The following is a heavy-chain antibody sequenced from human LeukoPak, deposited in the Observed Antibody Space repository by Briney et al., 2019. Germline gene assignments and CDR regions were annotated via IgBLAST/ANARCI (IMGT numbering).Heavy chain of an antibody. D-gene: IGHD6-6*01. CDR3: AKGKPWAGGSGIAARPSPPPPFDY. Sequence: GGSLRLSCAASGFTFSSYAMSWVRQAPGKGLEWVSAISGSGGSTYYADSVKGRFTISRDNSKNTLYLQMNSLRAEDTAVYYCAKGKPWAGGSGIAARPSPPPPFDYWGQGTLVTVSS. CDR2: ISGSGGST. V-gene: IGHV3-23*01. J-gene: IGHJ4*02. CDR1: GFTFSSYA.